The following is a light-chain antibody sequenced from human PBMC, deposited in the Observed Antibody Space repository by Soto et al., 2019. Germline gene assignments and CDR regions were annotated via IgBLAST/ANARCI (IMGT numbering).Light chain of an antibody. V-gene: IGKV1-5*03. CDR2: KAS. CDR1: ESIDSW. Sequence: DIQMTQSPSTLSASVGDRVTITCRASESIDSWLAWHQQKPGRAPKLLISKASSLESGVPSRFSGSGFGTEFTLTISSLQPDDFATYYRQQYNSYRAFGQGTKVEI. J-gene: IGKJ1*01. CDR3: QQYNSYRA.